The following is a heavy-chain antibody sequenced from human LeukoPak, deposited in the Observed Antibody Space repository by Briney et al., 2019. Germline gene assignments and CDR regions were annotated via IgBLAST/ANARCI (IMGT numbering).Heavy chain of an antibody. J-gene: IGHJ2*01. Sequence: ASVKVSCKASGFTLTNFDINWVRQATGQGLEWMGWMNSNTGNTGYAQEFQVRVTMTRDTSIGTAYMELTNLRSEDTAVYYCARGRRGSSGPWSWYLDLWGRGTLVTASS. CDR2: MNSNTGNT. D-gene: IGHD3-22*01. CDR3: ARGRRGSSGPWSWYLDL. CDR1: GFTLTNFD. V-gene: IGHV1-8*01.